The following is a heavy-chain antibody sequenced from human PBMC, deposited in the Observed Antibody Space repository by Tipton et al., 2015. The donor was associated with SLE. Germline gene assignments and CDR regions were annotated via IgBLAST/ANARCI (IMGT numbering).Heavy chain of an antibody. V-gene: IGHV4-61*05. Sequence: TLSLTCTVSGGSISSSSYYWGWIRQPPGKGLEWIGYISYTETTKYNPSLESRVIISVDTSKNQFSLKLSSVTAADTAVYYCARAGGGDSNWFDPWGQGTLVTVSS. CDR1: GGSISSSSYY. J-gene: IGHJ5*02. CDR3: ARAGGGDSNWFDP. D-gene: IGHD2-21*01. CDR2: ISYTETT.